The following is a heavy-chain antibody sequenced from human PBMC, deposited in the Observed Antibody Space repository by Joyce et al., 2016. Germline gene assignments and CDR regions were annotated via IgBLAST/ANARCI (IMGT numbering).Heavy chain of an antibody. J-gene: IGHJ4*02. D-gene: IGHD3-10*01. CDR1: GFTFSTYW. Sequence: EVQLVESGGGLVQPGGSLRLSCAASGFTFSTYWMHWVRQAPGEGLVWGSRIDSDGSSTSYADSVKGRFTISRDNAKNTLSLQMNSLRVEDTAVYYCVRDYYGFDYWGQGTLVIVSS. CDR2: IDSDGSST. V-gene: IGHV3-74*01. CDR3: VRDYYGFDY.